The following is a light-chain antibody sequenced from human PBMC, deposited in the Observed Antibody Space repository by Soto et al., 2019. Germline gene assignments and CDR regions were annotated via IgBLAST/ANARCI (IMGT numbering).Light chain of an antibody. CDR2: EVS. CDR3: SSYAGSNNV. V-gene: IGLV2-8*01. Sequence: QSALTQPPSASGSPGQSVTISCTGTSSDVGGYNYVSWYQQHPGKAPKVMIYEVSKRPSGVPDRFSGSKSGNTASLTVSGIQAEDEADYYCSSYAGSNNVFGTGTKLTVL. CDR1: SSDVGGYNY. J-gene: IGLJ1*01.